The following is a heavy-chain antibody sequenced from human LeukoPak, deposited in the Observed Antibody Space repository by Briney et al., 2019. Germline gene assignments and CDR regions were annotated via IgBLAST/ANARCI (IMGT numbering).Heavy chain of an antibody. Sequence: SETLSLTCTVSGGSVSSSSYYWGWTRQPPGKGLEWIGSIYHSGSTYYNPSLKSRVTISVDTSKNQFSLKLSSVTAADTAVYYCAREKGYSSSQNGFYFDYWGQGTLVTVSS. V-gene: IGHV4-39*07. CDR1: GGSVSSSSYY. CDR2: IYHSGST. D-gene: IGHD6-13*01. J-gene: IGHJ4*02. CDR3: AREKGYSSSQNGFYFDY.